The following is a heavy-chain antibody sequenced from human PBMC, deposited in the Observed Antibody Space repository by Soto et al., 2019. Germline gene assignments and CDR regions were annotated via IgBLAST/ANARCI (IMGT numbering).Heavy chain of an antibody. V-gene: IGHV1-46*01. CDR1: GYTFTHYY. CDR3: ATSVNSAMAFDY. CDR2: INPNGGIT. J-gene: IGHJ4*02. D-gene: IGHD5-18*01. Sequence: QVQLVQSGAEVKKPGASVRVSCKASGYTFTHYYIHWVRHAPGQGLEWMGIINPNGGITTYAQKFRAAFSMTRDTSTSTVYQELSSLRSEDSAVYYCATSVNSAMAFDYWGQGTLVTVSS.